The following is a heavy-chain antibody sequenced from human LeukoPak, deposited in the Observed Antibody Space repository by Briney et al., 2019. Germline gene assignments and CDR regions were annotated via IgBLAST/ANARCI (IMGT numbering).Heavy chain of an antibody. CDR2: NYWDDDK. D-gene: IGHD2-2*01. V-gene: IGHV2-5*02. CDR1: GFSLSTSAVA. Sequence: ESGATLVKPTHTLTLTCTFSGFSLSTSAVAVGWIRQPPGKALEWLALNYWDDDKRYSPSLKSRLTITKDTSKQQVVLPMSNMVPLDTTRYYCAHREGYCSSTSCTLGWFDPWGQGTLVTVSS. J-gene: IGHJ5*02. CDR3: AHREGYCSSTSCTLGWFDP.